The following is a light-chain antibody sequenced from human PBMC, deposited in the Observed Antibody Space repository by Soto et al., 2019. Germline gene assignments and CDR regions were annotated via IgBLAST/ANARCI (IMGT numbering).Light chain of an antibody. J-gene: IGKJ1*01. Sequence: DIQMTQSPSAMSASVGDRVTITCRASQGISNYLAWYQQKPGQVPKLLISAASTLQSGVPSRFTASGSGTDFTLTVTGLQPEDFATYYCQNYDSAPWTFGQGTKV. CDR2: AAS. CDR1: QGISNY. V-gene: IGKV1-27*01. CDR3: QNYDSAPWT.